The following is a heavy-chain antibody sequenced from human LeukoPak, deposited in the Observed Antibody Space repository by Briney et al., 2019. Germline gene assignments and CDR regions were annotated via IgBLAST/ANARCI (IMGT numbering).Heavy chain of an antibody. V-gene: IGHV4-4*07. Sequence: PSETLCLTCTVSGGSMSSYYWSFIRQPPGKGLEWVWRIHTSWNTYYNPSLESRVTMSVDTSRNQFSLRLPSVTAADTAVYYCARGDYYDGGGRNWFDPWGQGTLVTVSS. D-gene: IGHD3-16*01. CDR1: GGSMSSYY. CDR3: ARGDYYDGGGRNWFDP. J-gene: IGHJ5*02. CDR2: IHTSWNT.